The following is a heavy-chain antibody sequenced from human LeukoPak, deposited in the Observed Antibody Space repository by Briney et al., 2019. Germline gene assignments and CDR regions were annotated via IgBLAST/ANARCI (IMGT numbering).Heavy chain of an antibody. CDR1: GFSVSSKY. J-gene: IGHJ4*02. D-gene: IGHD6-19*01. V-gene: IGHV3-53*01. CDR3: TKLKGWYGDGYFDY. CDR2: IYSGGTS. Sequence: PGGSVRLSCAASGFSVSSKYMSWVRQPAGKGLEWVSVIYSGGTSFYADSVKGRFTISRDNSKNTLYLQMNSLRPDDTAVYYCTKLKGWYGDGYFDYWGPGILVTVSS.